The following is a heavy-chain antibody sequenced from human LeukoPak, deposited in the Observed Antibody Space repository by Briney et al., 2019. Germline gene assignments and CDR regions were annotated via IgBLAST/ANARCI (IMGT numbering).Heavy chain of an antibody. D-gene: IGHD6-19*01. CDR1: GFTLSRYA. J-gene: IGHJ6*03. V-gene: IGHV3-30*04. Sequence: GGSLRLSCAASGFTLSRYAMHWVRQAPGKGLEWVAVISFDGSDEYYADSVKGRFSISRDNSKNTLYLQMNSLTAEDTAVYYCGKGGGGWYIIYYMDVWGKGTTVSVSS. CDR3: GKGGGGWYIIYYMDV. CDR2: ISFDGSDE.